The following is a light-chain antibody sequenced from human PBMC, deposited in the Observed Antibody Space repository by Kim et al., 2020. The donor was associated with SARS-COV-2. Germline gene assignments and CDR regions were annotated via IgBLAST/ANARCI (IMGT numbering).Light chain of an antibody. J-gene: IGKJ4*01. Sequence: FLPPSPGTLSLSPGERATLSCRASQSVSSSYLAWYQQKPGQAPSLLIYGASSRAAGIPDRFSGSGSGTDFTLTISRLEPEDFAVYYCQQYGTSPRTFGGGTKVDIK. CDR2: GAS. V-gene: IGKV3-20*01. CDR3: QQYGTSPRT. CDR1: QSVSSSY.